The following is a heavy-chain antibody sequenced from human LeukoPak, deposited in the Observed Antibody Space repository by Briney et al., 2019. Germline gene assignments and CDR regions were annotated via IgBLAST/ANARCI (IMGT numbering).Heavy chain of an antibody. CDR2: ISGSGGST. J-gene: IGHJ4*02. Sequence: GGSLRLSCAASGFPFSSYAMSWVRQAPGKGLEWVSAISGSGGSTYYADSVKGRFTISRDNSKNTLYLQMNSLRAEDTAVYYCARGYYDFWSGYLIDYWGQGTLVTVSS. V-gene: IGHV3-23*01. D-gene: IGHD3-3*01. CDR3: ARGYYDFWSGYLIDY. CDR1: GFPFSSYA.